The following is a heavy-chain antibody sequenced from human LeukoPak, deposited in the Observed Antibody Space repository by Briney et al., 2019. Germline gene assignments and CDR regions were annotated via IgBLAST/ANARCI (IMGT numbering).Heavy chain of an antibody. CDR1: GYTLNDIS. V-gene: IGHV1-24*01. CDR3: AAVSGHYTLLDA. CDR2: VDPDDGQR. D-gene: IGHD1-26*01. Sequence: ASVKVSCKISGYTLNDISMHWVRQPPGKGLEWMGGVDPDDGQRVYAQKFQGRVTMTEDSSTNTAYMELSRLRSEVTAVYYCAAVSGHYTLLDAWGQGALVTVST. J-gene: IGHJ5*02.